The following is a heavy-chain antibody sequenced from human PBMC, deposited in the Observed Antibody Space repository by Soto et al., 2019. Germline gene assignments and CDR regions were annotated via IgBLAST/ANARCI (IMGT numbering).Heavy chain of an antibody. Sequence: QVTLKESGPVLVKPTETLTLTCTVSGFSLSNARMGVSWIRQPSGKALEWLAHIFSNDEKSYSTSLKSRLTISKDTSKSQVVLTMTNMDPVDTATYYCARISVYSYDDWYCDLWGRGTLVTVSS. V-gene: IGHV2-26*01. J-gene: IGHJ2*01. CDR1: GFSLSNARMG. CDR2: IFSNDEK. D-gene: IGHD5-18*01. CDR3: ARISVYSYDDWYCDL.